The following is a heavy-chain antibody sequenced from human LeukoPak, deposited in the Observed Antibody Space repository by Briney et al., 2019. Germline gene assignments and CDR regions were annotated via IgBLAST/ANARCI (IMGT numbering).Heavy chain of an antibody. CDR3: ARDRGQSFYYYYGMDV. V-gene: IGHV1-18*01. CDR2: ISAYNGNT. D-gene: IGHD3-10*01. Sequence: ASVKVSCKASGYTFTSYGISWVRQAAGHGLEWMGWISAYNGNTNYAQKLQGRVTMTTDTSTSTAYMGLRSLRSDDTAGYYCARDRGQSFYYYYGMDVWGQGTTVTVSS. J-gene: IGHJ6*02. CDR1: GYTFTSYG.